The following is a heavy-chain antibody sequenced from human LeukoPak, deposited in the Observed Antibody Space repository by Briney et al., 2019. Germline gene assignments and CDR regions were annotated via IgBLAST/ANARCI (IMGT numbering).Heavy chain of an antibody. J-gene: IGHJ4*02. CDR3: ARQSTPHGNFDY. V-gene: IGHV3-13*01. D-gene: IGHD5-24*01. CDR2: LGTAGDT. CDR1: GFTLTNYA. Sequence: GGSLRLSCATPGFTLTNYAMHWVRQPAGEGLEWVSALGTAGDTFYPGSVKGRFSISRDNAEKSLFLQMNSLRVEDTAIYYCARQSTPHGNFDYWGQGTLVTVSS.